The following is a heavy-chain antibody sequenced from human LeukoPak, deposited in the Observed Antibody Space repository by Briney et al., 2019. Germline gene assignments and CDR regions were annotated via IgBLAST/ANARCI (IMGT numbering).Heavy chain of an antibody. CDR1: GNSISTSKSY. D-gene: IGHD3-22*01. CDR3: ARLLRKVVVITTGSFRFDP. CDR2: IYFSGNT. J-gene: IGHJ5*02. Sequence: SETLSLTCTVSGNSISTSKSYWGWIRQPPLKGLEWIGSIYFSGNTYYNASLKSRVTISVDTSKNQFSLTLTSVTAADTAVYYCARLLRKVVVITTGSFRFDPWGQGALVTVSS. V-gene: IGHV4-39*01.